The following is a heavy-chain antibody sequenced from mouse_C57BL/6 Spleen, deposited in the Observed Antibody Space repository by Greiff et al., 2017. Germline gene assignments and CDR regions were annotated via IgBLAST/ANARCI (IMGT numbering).Heavy chain of an antibody. CDR1: GFTFSSYT. D-gene: IGHD4-1*01. V-gene: IGHV5-9*01. CDR3: ARHFELGRDWYFDV. CDR2: ISGGGGNT. J-gene: IGHJ1*03. Sequence: DVKLVESGGGLVKPGGSLKLSCAASGFTFSSYTMSWVRQTPEKRLEWVATISGGGGNTYYPDSVKGRFTISRDNAKNTLYLQMSSLRSEDTALYYCARHFELGRDWYFDVWGTGTTVTVSS.